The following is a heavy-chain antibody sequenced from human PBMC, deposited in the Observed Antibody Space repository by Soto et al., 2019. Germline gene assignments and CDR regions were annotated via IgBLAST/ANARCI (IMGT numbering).Heavy chain of an antibody. CDR2: IHGNDGTT. Sequence: ASVKVSCKTSGYIFTSYSMHWVRQAPGQRPEWMGWIHGNDGTTKYSQTFQGRVTLPRDTSASTDYMELGSLRPEDTAVYYCARPMNYNNYLDSWGQGTLVTVSS. D-gene: IGHD3-10*01. CDR1: GYIFTSYS. CDR3: ARPMNYNNYLDS. V-gene: IGHV1-3*01. J-gene: IGHJ4*02.